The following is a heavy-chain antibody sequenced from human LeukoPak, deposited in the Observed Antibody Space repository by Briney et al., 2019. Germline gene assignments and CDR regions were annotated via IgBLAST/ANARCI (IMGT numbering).Heavy chain of an antibody. CDR3: TTGESMVGTTIHVRWAD. V-gene: IGHV3-15*01. J-gene: IGHJ4*02. CDR2: IKSKTAGGTT. Sequence: GGSLRLSCAASGFPLSKAWMTWAPQAPGKGLEWVGRIKSKTAGGTTDYAAPVKGRFTISRDDSKNTLYLEMNSLKTEDTAVYYCTTGESMVGTTIHVRWADWGQGTLVTVSS. CDR1: GFPLSKAW. D-gene: IGHD1-26*01.